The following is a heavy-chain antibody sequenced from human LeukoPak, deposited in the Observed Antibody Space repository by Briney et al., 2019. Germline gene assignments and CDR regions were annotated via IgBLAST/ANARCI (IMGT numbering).Heavy chain of an antibody. CDR2: ISWNSGSI. Sequence: PGMSLRLSCAASGFTFEDYAMQWVRQAPGKGLEGVSGISWNSGSIVYADSVKGRFTISGDSAKNSLYLQMNSLRAEDTALYYCAKDGAPKTIQRLYYFDYWGQGTLVTVSS. CDR3: AKDGAPKTIQRLYYFDY. V-gene: IGHV3-9*01. CDR1: GFTFEDYA. J-gene: IGHJ4*02. D-gene: IGHD5-18*01.